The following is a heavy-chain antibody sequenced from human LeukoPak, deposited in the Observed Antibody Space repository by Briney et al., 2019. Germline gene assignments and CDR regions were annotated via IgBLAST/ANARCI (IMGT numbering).Heavy chain of an antibody. CDR3: ARATTPALVVAGNY. V-gene: IGHV3-74*01. J-gene: IGHJ4*02. CDR2: IHSDGSTT. Sequence: PGGSLRLSCAASRFTFSNYWMHWVRQAPGKGVVWVSRIHSDGSTTIYADSVKGRFTISRDNAKNTLYLQMDSLRAEDTAIYYCARATTPALVVAGNYWGQGTLVTVSS. D-gene: IGHD6-19*01. CDR1: RFTFSNYW.